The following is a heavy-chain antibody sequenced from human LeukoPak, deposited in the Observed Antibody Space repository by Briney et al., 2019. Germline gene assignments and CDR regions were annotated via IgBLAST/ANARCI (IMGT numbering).Heavy chain of an antibody. CDR2: IYYSGST. J-gene: IGHJ6*03. CDR3: ARGMWDYGSGSYYKDDRYYYMDV. V-gene: IGHV4-59*01. D-gene: IGHD3-10*01. Sequence: SETLSLTCTVSGGSFSSYYWSWIRQPPGKGLEWIGYIYYSGSTNYNPSLKSRVTISVDTSKNQFSLKLSSVTAADTAVYYCARGMWDYGSGSYYKDDRYYYMDVWGKGTTVTVSS. CDR1: GGSFSSYY.